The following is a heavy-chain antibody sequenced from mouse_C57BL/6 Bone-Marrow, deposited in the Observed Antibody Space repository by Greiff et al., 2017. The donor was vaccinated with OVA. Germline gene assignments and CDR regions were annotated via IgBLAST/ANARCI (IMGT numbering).Heavy chain of an antibody. Sequence: VQLKQSGPELVKPGASVKMSCKASGYTFTDYIMHWVKQSHGKSLEWIGYINPNNGGTSYNQKFKGKATLTVNKSSSTAYMELRSLTSEDSAVYYCARSYYSPWFAYWGQGTLVTVSA. CDR1: GYTFTDYI. V-gene: IGHV1-22*01. CDR2: INPNNGGT. D-gene: IGHD2-12*01. J-gene: IGHJ3*01. CDR3: ARSYYSPWFAY.